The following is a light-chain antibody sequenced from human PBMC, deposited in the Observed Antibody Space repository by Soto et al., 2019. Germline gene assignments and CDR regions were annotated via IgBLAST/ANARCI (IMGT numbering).Light chain of an antibody. CDR3: QQYGSLPIT. J-gene: IGKJ5*01. V-gene: IGKV3-20*01. CDR1: QNFGISY. Sequence: EIVLTQSPGTLSLSPEESATLSCRASQNFGISYLAWYQQKPGQAPRLLIYGASSRATGIPDRFNGSGSGTDFTLAISRVEPEDFAVYYCQQYGSLPITFGQGTRLEIK. CDR2: GAS.